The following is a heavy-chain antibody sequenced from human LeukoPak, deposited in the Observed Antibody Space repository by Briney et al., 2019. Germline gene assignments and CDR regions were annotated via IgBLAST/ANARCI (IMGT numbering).Heavy chain of an antibody. CDR2: IYDHGRT. CDR3: ASSERGGSYYVFDY. V-gene: IGHV4-59*01. Sequence: SETLSLTCIVSGGSFSYLSWIRQPPGKGLEWIGIIYDHGRTEYNPSLKSRVSISVDTSKNQVSLRLSSVTAADTAVYYCASSERGGSYYVFDYWGQGTLVTVSS. D-gene: IGHD1-26*01. J-gene: IGHJ4*02. CDR1: GGSFSY.